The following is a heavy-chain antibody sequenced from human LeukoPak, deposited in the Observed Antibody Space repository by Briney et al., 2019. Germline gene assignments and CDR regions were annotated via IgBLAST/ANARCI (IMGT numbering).Heavy chain of an antibody. CDR1: GFTLSSYW. D-gene: IGHD6-13*01. Sequence: GGSLRLSCAASGFTLSSYWMHWVRQPPGKGLVWVSHINSDGSNTRYADSVKGRFTISRDNAKNTLYLQMNSLRAEDTAVYYCEREAYSSSWSHFDYWGKGTLVTVSS. CDR3: EREAYSSSWSHFDY. V-gene: IGHV3-74*01. J-gene: IGHJ4*02. CDR2: INSDGSNT.